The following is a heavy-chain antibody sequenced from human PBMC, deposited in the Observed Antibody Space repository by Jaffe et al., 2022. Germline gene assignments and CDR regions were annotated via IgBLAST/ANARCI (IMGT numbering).Heavy chain of an antibody. CDR1: GYSISSGYY. V-gene: IGHV4-38-2*01. CDR2: IYHSGST. D-gene: IGHD5-18*01. Sequence: QVQLQESGPGLVKPSETLSLTCAVSGYSISSGYYWGWIRQPPGKGLEWIGSIYHSGSTYYNPSLKSRVTISVDTSKNQFSLKLSSVTAADTAVYYCARSTAQGPFDYWGQGTLVTVSS. J-gene: IGHJ4*02. CDR3: ARSTAQGPFDY.